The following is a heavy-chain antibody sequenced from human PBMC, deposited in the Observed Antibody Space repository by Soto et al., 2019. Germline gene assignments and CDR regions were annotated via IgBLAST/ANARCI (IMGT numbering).Heavy chain of an antibody. Sequence: QVQLVQSGAEVKKPGSSVKVSCKASGGTFSSYAISWVRQAPGQGLEWMGGIIPIFGIANYAQKFQGRITITAEESTSTAYMELSSLRSVDTAVYYCASEVAATYYYYYGMDVWGHGTTVTVSS. CDR1: GGTFSSYA. V-gene: IGHV1-69*01. J-gene: IGHJ6*02. CDR2: IIPIFGIA. CDR3: ASEVAATYYYYYGMDV. D-gene: IGHD2-15*01.